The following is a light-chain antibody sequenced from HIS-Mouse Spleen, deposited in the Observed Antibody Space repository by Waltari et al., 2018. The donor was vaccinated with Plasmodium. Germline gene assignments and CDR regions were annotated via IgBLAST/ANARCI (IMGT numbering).Light chain of an antibody. CDR2: EGS. J-gene: IGLJ3*02. V-gene: IGLV2-23*03. Sequence: QSALTQPASASGSPGHSITISCTGTSRHAGSYNLVPWYQQHQGKAPKLMIYEGSKRPAGVSNRFSGSKSGNTASLTISGLQAEDEADYYCCSYAGSSTFVFGGGTKLTVL. CDR1: SRHAGSYNL. CDR3: CSYAGSSTFV.